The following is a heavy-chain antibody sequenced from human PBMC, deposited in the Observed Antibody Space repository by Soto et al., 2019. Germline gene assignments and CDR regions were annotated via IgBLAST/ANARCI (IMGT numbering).Heavy chain of an antibody. CDR2: IFPGDSDT. Sequence: PGESLKISCTTSGYIFTKYWIGWVRQMPGKGLEWMGIIFPGDSDTTYSPSLQGQVTISADRSLSTAYLQWSSLKASDSAMYYCARHFNGGNMFYYYYGMDVWGQGTTVTVSS. J-gene: IGHJ6*02. CDR1: GYIFTKYW. CDR3: ARHFNGGNMFYYYYGMDV. V-gene: IGHV5-51*01. D-gene: IGHD2-15*01.